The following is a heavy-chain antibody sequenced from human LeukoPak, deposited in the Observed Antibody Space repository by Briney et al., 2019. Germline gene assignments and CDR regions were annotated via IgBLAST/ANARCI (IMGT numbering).Heavy chain of an antibody. Sequence: SDTLSLTCTVSGGSISSSSYYWGWIRRPPAKGLEWFGNISYSGSPYYTPSLKSRVTISVDTSKNQFSLKLSSVTAADTAVYYCASSDIIVVPAAHYDYWGQGTLVTVSS. V-gene: IGHV4-39*01. J-gene: IGHJ4*02. CDR2: ISYSGSP. CDR3: ASSDIIVVPAAHYDY. CDR1: GGSISSSSYY. D-gene: IGHD2-2*01.